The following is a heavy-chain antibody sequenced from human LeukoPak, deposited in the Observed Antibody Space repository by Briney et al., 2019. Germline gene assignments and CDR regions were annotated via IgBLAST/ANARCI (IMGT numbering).Heavy chain of an antibody. CDR2: IYPRDGST. J-gene: IGHJ4*02. V-gene: IGHV1-46*01. Sequence: SVKVSCKASGYSFTSNYIHWVRQAPGQGLEWMGMIYPRDGSTSYAQKFQGRVTVTRDTSTSTVHMELSGLRSEDTAVYYCARDQEAFDYWGQGTLVTVSS. CDR1: GYSFTSNY. CDR3: ARDQEAFDY.